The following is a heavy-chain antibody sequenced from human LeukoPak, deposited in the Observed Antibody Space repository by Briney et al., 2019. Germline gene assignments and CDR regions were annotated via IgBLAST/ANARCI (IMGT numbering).Heavy chain of an antibody. CDR2: LNHSGST. CDR1: GGSFSVCY. CDR3: ARSAYYDSSGYSPRFDY. D-gene: IGHD3-22*01. V-gene: IGHV4-34*01. Sequence: RPSETLSLTFAVYGGSFSVCYWSWIRQPPGKGLEWIGELNHSGSTNYNPSLKSRVTISVDTSKNQFSLKLSSVTAADTAVYYCARSAYYDSSGYSPRFDYWGQGTLVTVSS. J-gene: IGHJ4*02.